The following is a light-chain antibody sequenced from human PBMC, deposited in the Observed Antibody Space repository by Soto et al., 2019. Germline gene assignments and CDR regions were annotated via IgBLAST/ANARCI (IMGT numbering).Light chain of an antibody. Sequence: EIVLTQSPGTLSVSPGQRTTLSCRARQSVSSRLAWYQQKPGQAPRLLFYGASTGATGIPARFSGSGSETEFTLSISSLESEDFAVYYCQQYNTWPGTFGQGTKVEIK. V-gene: IGKV3-15*01. CDR2: GAS. CDR1: QSVSSR. CDR3: QQYNTWPGT. J-gene: IGKJ1*01.